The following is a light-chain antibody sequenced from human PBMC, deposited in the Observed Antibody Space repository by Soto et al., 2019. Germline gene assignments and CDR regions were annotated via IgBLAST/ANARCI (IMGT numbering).Light chain of an antibody. CDR3: HSYGSSNLLV. CDR2: EDD. J-gene: IGLJ3*02. CDR1: SGSIASNS. Sequence: NFMLTQPHSVSESPGKTVTISCTRSSGSIASNSVQWYQQRPNSAPTTVIYEDDQRPSGVPDRFSGSIDSSSNSASLTISGLKTEDEADYYCHSYGSSNLLVFGGGTKLTVL. V-gene: IGLV6-57*03.